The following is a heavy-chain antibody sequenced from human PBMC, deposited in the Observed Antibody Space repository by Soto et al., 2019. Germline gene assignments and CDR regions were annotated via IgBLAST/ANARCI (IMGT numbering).Heavy chain of an antibody. CDR2: IIPIFATA. Sequence: QVQLVQSGAEVKKPGSSVKVSCKASGGTFTSYAITWVRQAPGQGLEWMGGIIPIFATANYAQKFQGRVTITADKSTSTAYMELSSLRSDDTAVYSCARAMGLAVGLPFAYWGQGTLVIVS. V-gene: IGHV1-69*06. CDR3: ARAMGLAVGLPFAY. D-gene: IGHD6-19*01. J-gene: IGHJ4*02. CDR1: GGTFTSYA.